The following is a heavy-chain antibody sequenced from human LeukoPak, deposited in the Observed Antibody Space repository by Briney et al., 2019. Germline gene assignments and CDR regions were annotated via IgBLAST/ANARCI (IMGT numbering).Heavy chain of an antibody. V-gene: IGHV4-59*01. J-gene: IGHJ3*02. CDR1: GGSIRSYY. D-gene: IGHD3-9*01. CDR3: ARADDILTGNDAFDI. CDR2: IYYSGST. Sequence: PSETLSLTCTVSGGSIRSYYWSWIRQPPGKGLEWIGYIYYSGSTNYNPSLKSRVTISVDTSKNQFSLKLSSVTAADTAVYYCARADDILTGNDAFDIWGQGTMVTVSS.